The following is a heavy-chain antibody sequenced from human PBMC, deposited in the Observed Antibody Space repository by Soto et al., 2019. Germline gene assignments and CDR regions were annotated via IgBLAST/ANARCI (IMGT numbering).Heavy chain of an antibody. CDR3: ATTPPRFGEPNPTDY. CDR1: GFTFNNSS. J-gene: IGHJ4*02. Sequence: SVKVSWKTCGFTFNNSSVQWVRQARGQRLEWLGWIIVGSGQTKYEQKLQERVTITRDMSTSTAYMELSSLRPEDTAVYYCATTPPRFGEPNPTDYWGQGTPVPVSS. CDR2: IIVGSGQT. V-gene: IGHV1-58*01. D-gene: IGHD3-10*01.